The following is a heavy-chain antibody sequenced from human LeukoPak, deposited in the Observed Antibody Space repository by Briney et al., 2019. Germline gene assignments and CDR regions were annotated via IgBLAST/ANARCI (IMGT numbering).Heavy chain of an antibody. V-gene: IGHV4-59*01. CDR1: GVSINADF. J-gene: IGHJ3*02. Sequence: SETLSLTCTVSGVSINADFWTWIRQPPGEGLEWIGHIYNGGTTNYNPSLKSRVTISLDTSKNQFSLKLSSVTAADTAVYYCARGEYYDFWSGYYSPWAFDIWGQGTMVTVSS. CDR2: IYNGGTT. D-gene: IGHD3-3*01. CDR3: ARGEYYDFWSGYYSPWAFDI.